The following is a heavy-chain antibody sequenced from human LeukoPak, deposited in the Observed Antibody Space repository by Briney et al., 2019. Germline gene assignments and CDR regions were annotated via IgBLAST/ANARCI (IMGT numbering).Heavy chain of an antibody. J-gene: IGHJ4*02. CDR3: ARGGYGDRIDY. D-gene: IGHD4-17*01. Sequence: ASVKVSCKASGYTFIRYYMHWVRHAPGQGLEWMGIINPSGGSTSYAQKFQGRVTMTRETSTSTVYMELSRLRSEDTAVYYCARGGYGDRIDYWGQGTLVSVSS. CDR2: INPSGGST. CDR1: GYTFIRYY. V-gene: IGHV1-46*01.